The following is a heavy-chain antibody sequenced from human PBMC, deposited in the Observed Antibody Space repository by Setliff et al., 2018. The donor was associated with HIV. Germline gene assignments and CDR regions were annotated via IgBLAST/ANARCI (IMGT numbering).Heavy chain of an antibody. CDR1: GYNFASHW. V-gene: IGHV5-51*01. D-gene: IGHD4-17*01. J-gene: IGHJ4*02. Sequence: PGESLKISCRGSGYNFASHWIAWVRQMPGKGLEWMGIVYPDDSDSRYSPSFQGQVTISADKSVSTAYLQWSSLKASDTALYYCAKDIRHDYGDHFDYWGQGTLVTVSS. CDR3: AKDIRHDYGDHFDY. CDR2: VYPDDSDS.